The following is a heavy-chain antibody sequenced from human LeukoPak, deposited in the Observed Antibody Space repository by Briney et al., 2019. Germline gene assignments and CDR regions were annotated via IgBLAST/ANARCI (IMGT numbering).Heavy chain of an antibody. V-gene: IGHV3-23*01. CDR2: ISGSGGST. J-gene: IGHJ3*02. CDR1: GFTFSSYA. Sequence: GGSLRLSCAASGFTFSSYAMSWVRQAPGKGLEWVSAISGSGGSTYYADSVKGRFTISRDNSKNTLYLQMNSLRAEDTAVYYCAKPLRFLEWLLGPDAFDIWGQGTMVTVSS. CDR3: AKPLRFLEWLLGPDAFDI. D-gene: IGHD3-3*01.